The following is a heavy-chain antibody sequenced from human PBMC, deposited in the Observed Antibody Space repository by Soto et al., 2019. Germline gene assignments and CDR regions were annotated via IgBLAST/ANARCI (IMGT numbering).Heavy chain of an antibody. J-gene: IGHJ4*02. CDR3: AHRPRGYSYHFDY. CDR1: GFSLSTRGVG. Sequence: QITLKESGPTLVKPTQTLTLTCTFSGFSLSTRGVGVGWIRQPPGKALEWLALIYWDDDEGYRPSLKSRLTIPQGPPKKQVVLKMANMDPVDTATYYCAHRPRGYSYHFDYWGQGTLVTVSS. CDR2: IYWDDDE. D-gene: IGHD5-18*01. V-gene: IGHV2-5*06.